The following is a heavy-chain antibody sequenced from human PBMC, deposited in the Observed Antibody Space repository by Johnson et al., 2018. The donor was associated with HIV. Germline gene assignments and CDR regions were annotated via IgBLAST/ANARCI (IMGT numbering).Heavy chain of an antibody. D-gene: IGHD1-1*01. V-gene: IGHV3-9*01. J-gene: IGHJ3*02. CDR2: ISWYSGSI. CDR3: AKEPITGTRGNAFDS. Sequence: VQLVESGGGLVQPGGSLRLSCAASGFTFSSSWMDWVRQAPGKGLEWVSGISWYSGSIGYADSVKGRFTISRDNAKNSPYLHMNSLRAEDTAVYYCAKEPITGTRGNAFDSWGQGTMVTVSS. CDR1: GFTFSSSW.